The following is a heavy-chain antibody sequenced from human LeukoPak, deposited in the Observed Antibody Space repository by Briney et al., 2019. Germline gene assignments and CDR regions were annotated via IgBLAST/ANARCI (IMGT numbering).Heavy chain of an antibody. CDR3: ARDTRCSSISCYYYYMDV. V-gene: IGHV3-33*01. Sequence: GGSLRLPCAASGFTFSSYGMHWVRQAPGKGQEWVAVIWYDGSNKYYADSVKGRFTISRDNSKNTLYLQMNSLRAEDTAVYYCARDTRCSSISCYYYYMDVCGKGTTVTVSS. D-gene: IGHD2-2*01. CDR2: IWYDGSNK. J-gene: IGHJ6*03. CDR1: GFTFSSYG.